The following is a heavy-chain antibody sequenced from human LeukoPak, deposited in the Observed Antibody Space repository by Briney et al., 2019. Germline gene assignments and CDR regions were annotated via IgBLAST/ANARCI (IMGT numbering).Heavy chain of an antibody. CDR1: GVPISSSSYY. CDR2: IYYSGST. Sequence: PSETLSLTCTVSGVPISSSSYYWGWIRQPPGKGLEWIGSIYYSGSTYYNPSLKSRVTISVDTSKNQFSLKLSSVTAADTAVYYCARPTTSYDSSGYYYTWFDPWGQGTLVTVSS. V-gene: IGHV4-39*01. D-gene: IGHD3-22*01. J-gene: IGHJ5*02. CDR3: ARPTTSYDSSGYYYTWFDP.